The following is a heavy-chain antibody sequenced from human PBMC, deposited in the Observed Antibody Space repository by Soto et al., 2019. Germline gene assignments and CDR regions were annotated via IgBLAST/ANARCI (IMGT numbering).Heavy chain of an antibody. CDR1: GFTFSSYS. Sequence: GSLRLSCAASGFTFSSYSMNWVRQAPGKGLEWVSYISSSSSTIYYADSVKGRFTISRDNAKNSLYLQMNSLRDEDTAVYYCARDYARVDGGSYFYYYYYGMDVWGQGTTVTVSS. CDR2: ISSSSSTI. D-gene: IGHD1-26*01. CDR3: ARDYARVDGGSYFYYYYYGMDV. J-gene: IGHJ6*02. V-gene: IGHV3-48*02.